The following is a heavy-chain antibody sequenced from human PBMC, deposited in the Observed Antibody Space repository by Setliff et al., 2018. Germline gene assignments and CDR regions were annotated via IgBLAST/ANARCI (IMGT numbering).Heavy chain of an antibody. Sequence: PGGSLRLSCVGSGFTFSGPWMTWIRQAPGKGLEWVSYFWDTSYNIYYADSVKGRFTVSRDDAKKSLYLQMNSLRVEDTAVYYCARGSGDHRGQGTLVTVSS. CDR3: ARGSGDH. CDR2: FWDTSYNI. V-gene: IGHV3-48*04. J-gene: IGHJ4*02. CDR1: GFTFSGPW.